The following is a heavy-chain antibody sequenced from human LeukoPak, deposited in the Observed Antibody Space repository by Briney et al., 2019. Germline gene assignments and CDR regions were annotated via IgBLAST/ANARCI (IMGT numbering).Heavy chain of an antibody. CDR2: IYYSGST. Sequence: SETLSLTCTVSGGSISSSSYYWGWIRQPPGKGLEWIGSIYYSGSTYYNPFLKSRVTISVDTSKNQFSLKLSSVTAADTAVYYCARTYSSSSSDYYYMDVWGKGTTVTVSS. CDR1: GGSISSSSYY. J-gene: IGHJ6*03. D-gene: IGHD6-6*01. V-gene: IGHV4-39*07. CDR3: ARTYSSSSSDYYYMDV.